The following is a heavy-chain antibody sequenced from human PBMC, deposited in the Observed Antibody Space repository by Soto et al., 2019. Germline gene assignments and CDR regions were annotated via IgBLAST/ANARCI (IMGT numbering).Heavy chain of an antibody. Sequence: GGALRLSCADSGFTFSSDWMSWVRQARGKGLEWVANIKQDGREKYYVDSVKGRVTISRDNAKNSLYLQMNSLRAEDTAVYYCARDPHVLRFLEWLSDDYYGMDVWGQGTTVTVSS. CDR2: IKQDGREK. J-gene: IGHJ6*02. CDR3: ARDPHVLRFLEWLSDDYYGMDV. CDR1: GFTFSSDW. D-gene: IGHD3-3*01. V-gene: IGHV3-7*03.